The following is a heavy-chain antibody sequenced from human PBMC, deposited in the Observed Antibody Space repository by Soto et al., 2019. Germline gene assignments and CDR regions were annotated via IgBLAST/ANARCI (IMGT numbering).Heavy chain of an antibody. CDR3: AKDAVSGDGIWLLDS. V-gene: IGHV3-23*01. J-gene: IGHJ4*02. CDR2: LLRSGSTT. CDR1: GFTFTDYA. Sequence: GGSLRLSCPASGFTFTDYAMTWARPAPGKGREWVSSLLRSGSTTYYAGSVKGRFTISSDISANSLYLQMDSLRAEDTAVYYCAKDAVSGDGIWLLDSWGQGTVVTVSS. D-gene: IGHD4-17*01.